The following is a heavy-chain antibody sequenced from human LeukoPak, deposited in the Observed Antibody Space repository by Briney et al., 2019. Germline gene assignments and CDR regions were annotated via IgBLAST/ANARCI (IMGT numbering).Heavy chain of an antibody. CDR3: ARETWTHPQYYYYGMNV. J-gene: IGHJ6*02. Sequence: ASVKVSCKASGGTFSSYAISWVRQAPGQGLEWMGGIIPIFGTANYARKFQGRVTITADESTSTAYMELSSLRSEDTAVYYCARETWTHPQYYYYGMNVWGQGTTVTVSS. D-gene: IGHD3/OR15-3a*01. CDR2: IIPIFGTA. CDR1: GGTFSSYA. V-gene: IGHV1-69*13.